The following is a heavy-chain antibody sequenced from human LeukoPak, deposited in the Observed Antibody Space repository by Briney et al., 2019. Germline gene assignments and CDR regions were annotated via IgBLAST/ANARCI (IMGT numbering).Heavy chain of an antibody. CDR3: AKSQWLVRWGNFDY. J-gene: IGHJ4*02. D-gene: IGHD6-19*01. Sequence: PGGSLRLSCAASGFTFSSYAMSWVRQAPGKGLEWVSAISGSGGSTYYADSVKGRFAISRDNSKNTLYLQMNSLRAEDTAVYYCAKSQWLVRWGNFDYWGQGTLVTVSS. V-gene: IGHV3-23*01. CDR2: ISGSGGST. CDR1: GFTFSSYA.